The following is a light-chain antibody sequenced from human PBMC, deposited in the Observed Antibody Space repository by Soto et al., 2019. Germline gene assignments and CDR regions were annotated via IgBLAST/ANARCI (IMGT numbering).Light chain of an antibody. Sequence: DIQVTQSPSSLSASVGGRVTITCRASQSISSYLNWYQQRPGKVPKLLIYAASSLQSGVPSRFSGSRSATDFTLTISTLQPEDFAPYYCQQSYSSPLTFGGGTLVEIK. CDR1: QSISSY. V-gene: IGKV1-39*01. CDR2: AAS. CDR3: QQSYSSPLT. J-gene: IGKJ4*01.